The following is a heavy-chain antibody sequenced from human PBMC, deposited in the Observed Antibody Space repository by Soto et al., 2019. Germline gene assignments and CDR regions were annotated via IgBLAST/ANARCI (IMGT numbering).Heavy chain of an antibody. CDR1: GYTFTSYD. Sequence: QVQLVQSGAEVKKPGASVKVSCKASGYTFTSYDIIWVRQATGQGLEWMGWMNPSTGNTDSAEKFQGRLTMTRNTSRSTVYMELSSLSSEDTAVYYCARGRIIVAGGFDPWGQGTLVTVSS. V-gene: IGHV1-8*01. D-gene: IGHD6-19*01. J-gene: IGHJ5*02. CDR3: ARGRIIVAGGFDP. CDR2: MNPSTGNT.